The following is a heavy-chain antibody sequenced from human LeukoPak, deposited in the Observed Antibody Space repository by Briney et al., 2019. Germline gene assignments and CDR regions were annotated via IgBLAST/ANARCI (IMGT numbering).Heavy chain of an antibody. Sequence: ASVKVSCKASGYTFTSYGISWVRQAPGQGLEWMGWISAYNGNTNYAQKLQGRVTMTTDTSTSTAYMELRSLRSDDTAVYYCARAIAVAGCYYYGMDVWGQGTTVTVSS. CDR3: ARAIAVAGCYYYGMDV. D-gene: IGHD6-19*01. J-gene: IGHJ6*02. CDR1: GYTFTSYG. CDR2: ISAYNGNT. V-gene: IGHV1-18*01.